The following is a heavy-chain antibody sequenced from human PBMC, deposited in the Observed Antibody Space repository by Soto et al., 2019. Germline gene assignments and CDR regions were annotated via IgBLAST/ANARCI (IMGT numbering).Heavy chain of an antibody. Sequence: PGGSLRLSCAASGFTFSSYGMHWVRQAPGKGLEWVAVIWYDGSNKYYADSVKGRFTISRDNSKNTLYLQMNSLRAEDTAVYYCARGWFGELFSAHDHWGQGTLVTVSS. CDR1: GFTFSSYG. V-gene: IGHV3-33*01. J-gene: IGHJ4*02. D-gene: IGHD3-10*01. CDR2: IWYDGSNK. CDR3: ARGWFGELFSAHDH.